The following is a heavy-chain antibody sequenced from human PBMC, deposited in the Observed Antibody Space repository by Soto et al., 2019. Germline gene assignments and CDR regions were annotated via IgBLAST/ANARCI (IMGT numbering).Heavy chain of an antibody. Sequence: GESLKISCKGCGYSFTSYLIGWVRQMPGKGLEWMGIIYPGDSDTRYSPSFQGQVTISADKSISTAYLQWSSLKASDTAMYYCATSYSYYYDSSGHDAFDIWGQGTMVTVS. CDR3: ATSYSYYYDSSGHDAFDI. CDR2: IYPGDSDT. D-gene: IGHD3-22*01. J-gene: IGHJ3*02. CDR1: GYSFTSYL. V-gene: IGHV5-51*01.